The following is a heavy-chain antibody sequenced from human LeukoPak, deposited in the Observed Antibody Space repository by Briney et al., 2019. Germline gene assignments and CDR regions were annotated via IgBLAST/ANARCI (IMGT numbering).Heavy chain of an antibody. CDR1: GFTLSSYE. V-gene: IGHV3-48*03. Sequence: GRCLRLSCAASGFTLSSYEMNWVRQAPGKGLEWGSHIADRGTTIYYADSVKGRFTISRDNAKNSLYLQMNSLRAEDTAVYYCVRESYGSGWYYYFDYWGQGTLVTVSS. CDR2: IADRGTTI. D-gene: IGHD6-19*01. J-gene: IGHJ4*02. CDR3: VRESYGSGWYYYFDY.